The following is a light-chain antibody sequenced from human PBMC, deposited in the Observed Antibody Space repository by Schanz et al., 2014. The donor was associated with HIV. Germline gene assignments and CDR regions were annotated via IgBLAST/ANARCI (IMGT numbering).Light chain of an antibody. Sequence: EIVMTQSPLTLPVTPGESASISCRSSQSLLHESGHNYVDWYLQRPGQPPRLLVYLGSERASGVPARFSGSGSGTDFPLKISRVEAEDVGVYYCMQCRQAPPTFGQGTKVDIK. CDR2: LGS. CDR3: MQCRQAPPT. V-gene: IGKV2-28*01. J-gene: IGKJ1*01. CDR1: QSLLHESGHNY.